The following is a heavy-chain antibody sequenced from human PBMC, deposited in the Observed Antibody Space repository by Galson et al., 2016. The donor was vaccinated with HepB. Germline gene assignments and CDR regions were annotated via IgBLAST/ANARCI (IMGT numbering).Heavy chain of an antibody. V-gene: IGHV3-30*04. D-gene: IGHD3-22*01. Sequence: SLRLSCAASGFIFRTHNMFWVRQAPGTGLEWVASISYDGNREYYADAVRGRLTISRDNSKDTVYLQMNSLRTEDTAMYYCSSPADYYDGSGFSFDSWGPGTPVTVSS. CDR3: SSPADYYDGSGFSFDS. J-gene: IGHJ4*02. CDR1: GFIFRTHN. CDR2: ISYDGNRE.